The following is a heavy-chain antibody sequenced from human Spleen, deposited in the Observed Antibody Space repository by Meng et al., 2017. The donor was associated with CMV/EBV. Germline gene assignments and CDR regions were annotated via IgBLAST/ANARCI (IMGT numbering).Heavy chain of an antibody. J-gene: IGHJ6*02. CDR1: GGTFSSYT. D-gene: IGHD2-21*01. CDR2: IIPILGIA. V-gene: IGHV1-69*04. CDR3: ARDEKWDLDYSLGMDV. Sequence: VKVSCKASGGTFSSYTISWVRQAPGQGLEWMGRIIPILGIANYAQKFQGRVTITADKSTSTAYMELSSLRSEDTAVYYCARDEKWDLDYSLGMDVWGQGTTVTVSS.